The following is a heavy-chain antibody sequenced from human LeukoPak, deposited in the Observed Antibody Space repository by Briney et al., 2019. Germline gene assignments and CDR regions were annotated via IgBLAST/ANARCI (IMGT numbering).Heavy chain of an antibody. J-gene: IGHJ4*02. Sequence: PSETLSLTCAVSGGSISSSNWWSWVRQARGKGLEWIGEIYHSGSTNYNPSLKSRVTISVDTSKNQFSLKLSSVTAADTAVYYCARGDSSSPDYWGQGTLVTVSS. CDR1: GGSISSSNW. V-gene: IGHV4-4*02. CDR2: IYHSGST. D-gene: IGHD6-13*01. CDR3: ARGDSSSPDY.